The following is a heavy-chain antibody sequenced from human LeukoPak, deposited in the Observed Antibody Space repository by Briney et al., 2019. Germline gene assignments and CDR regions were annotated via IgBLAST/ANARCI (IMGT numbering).Heavy chain of an antibody. V-gene: IGHV3-23*01. J-gene: IGHJ6*03. D-gene: IGHD2-21*01. Sequence: PGRSLRLSCAASGFTFSSYAMHWVRQAPGQGLEWVSTISGRGGITYYADSVKGRFTISRDNSKNTVFLQMDSLRVDDTAVYYCAKALRETHRPVYSYYYMDVWGKGTTVTVSS. CDR1: GFTFSSYA. CDR2: ISGRGGIT. CDR3: AKALRETHRPVYSYYYMDV.